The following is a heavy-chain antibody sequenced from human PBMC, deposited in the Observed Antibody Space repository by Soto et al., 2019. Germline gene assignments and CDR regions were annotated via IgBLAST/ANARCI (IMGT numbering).Heavy chain of an antibody. CDR1: GGTFSSYA. V-gene: IGHV1-69*13. J-gene: IGHJ5*02. CDR3: ARGVYYDFWSGPNWFDP. Sequence: SVKVSCKASGGTFSSYAISWVRQAPGQGLEWMGGIIPIFGTANYAQKFQGRVTITADESTSTAYMELSSLRSEDTAVYYCARGVYYDFWSGPNWFDPWGQGTLVTVSS. CDR2: IIPIFGTA. D-gene: IGHD3-3*01.